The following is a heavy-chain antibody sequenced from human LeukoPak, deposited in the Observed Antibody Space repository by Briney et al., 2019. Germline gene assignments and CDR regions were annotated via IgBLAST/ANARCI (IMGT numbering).Heavy chain of an antibody. V-gene: IGHV3-11*04. J-gene: IGHJ4*02. Sequence: PGGSLRLSCAASGFAFSESYRRWVRQAPGKGLEWISYMDGSGEIRHYACSVRGRFTITRDKAKASLYLQMNRRRAEDTALYYCARLSIIKYRPEGYFDHWGQGTLATVSS. CDR2: MDGSGEIR. D-gene: IGHD3-10*01. CDR3: ARLSIIKYRPEGYFDH. CDR1: GFAFSESY.